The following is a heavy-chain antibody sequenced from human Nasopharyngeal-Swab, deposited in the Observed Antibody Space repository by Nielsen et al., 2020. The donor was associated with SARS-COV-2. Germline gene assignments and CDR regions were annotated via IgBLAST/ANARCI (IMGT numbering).Heavy chain of an antibody. CDR3: ARGTDDDYVWGSTFDY. V-gene: IGHV3-33*08. D-gene: IGHD3-16*01. CDR1: GFTFSSYG. Sequence: GESLKISCAASGFTFSSYGMHWVRQAPGKGLEWVAVIWYDGSNKYYADSVKGRFTISRDNSKNTLYLQMNSLRAEDTAVYYCARGTDDDYVWGSTFDYWGQGTLVTVSS. J-gene: IGHJ4*02. CDR2: IWYDGSNK.